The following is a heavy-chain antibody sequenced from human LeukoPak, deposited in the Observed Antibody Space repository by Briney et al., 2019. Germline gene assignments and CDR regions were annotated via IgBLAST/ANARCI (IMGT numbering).Heavy chain of an antibody. CDR2: ISYSGST. Sequence: SETLSLTCTVSGGSISSCYWSWIRQPPGKGLEWIGYISYSGSTTYNPSLKSRVTISVDTSKNQFSLKLSSVTAADTAVYYCARGTPYYCSNTSCHTPHRKWFDPWGQGTLVTVSS. D-gene: IGHD2-2*01. CDR1: GGSISSCY. CDR3: ARGTPYYCSNTSCHTPHRKWFDP. V-gene: IGHV4-59*12. J-gene: IGHJ5*02.